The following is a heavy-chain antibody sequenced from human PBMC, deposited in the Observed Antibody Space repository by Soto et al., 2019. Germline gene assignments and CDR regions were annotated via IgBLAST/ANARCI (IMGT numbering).Heavy chain of an antibody. CDR2: INPNSGGT. CDR3: ARQITYDYIWGSYRRALHYFDY. V-gene: IGHV1-2*04. CDR1: GYTFTGYY. J-gene: IGHJ4*02. D-gene: IGHD3-16*02. Sequence: GASVKVSCKASGYTFTGYYMHWVRQAPGQGLEWMGWINPNSGGTNYAQKFQGWVTMTRDTSISTAYMELSRLRSDDTAVYYCARQITYDYIWGSYRRALHYFDYWGQGTLVTVSS.